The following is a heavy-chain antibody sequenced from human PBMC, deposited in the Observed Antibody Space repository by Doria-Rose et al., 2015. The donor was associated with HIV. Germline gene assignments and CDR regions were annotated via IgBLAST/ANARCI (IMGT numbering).Heavy chain of an antibody. V-gene: IGHV4-61*02. CDR1: GGSIGSGSYY. Sequence: QVQLQESGPGVVKPSQTLSLTCTVSGGSIGSGSYYWSWIRQPAGKGLEWIGRTYIRGCTDYNPSLQSRVTISVDTSKNQFTLEVNSVTAADTAVYYCARTANWNDGRVDSWGQGTSVIVSS. J-gene: IGHJ4*02. D-gene: IGHD1-20*01. CDR2: TYIRGCT. CDR3: ARTANWNDGRVDS.